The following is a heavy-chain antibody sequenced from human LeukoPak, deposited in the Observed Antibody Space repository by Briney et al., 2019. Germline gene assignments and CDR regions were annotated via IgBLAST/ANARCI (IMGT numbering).Heavy chain of an antibody. CDR3: ASLRRDSSGSPFDY. CDR2: IYYSGST. J-gene: IGHJ4*02. CDR1: GGSISSYY. Sequence: SETLSLTCTVSGGSISSYYWSWIRQPPGKGLEWIGYIYYSGSTNYNPSLKSRVTISVDTSKNQFSLKLSSVTAADTAVYYCASLRRDSSGSPFDYWGQGTLVTVSS. D-gene: IGHD3-22*01. V-gene: IGHV4-59*12.